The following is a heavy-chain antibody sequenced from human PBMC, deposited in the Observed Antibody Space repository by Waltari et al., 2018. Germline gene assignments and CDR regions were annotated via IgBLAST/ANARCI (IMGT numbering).Heavy chain of an antibody. CDR3: AKITYYDILTGYYNGAFDI. Sequence: QVQLQESGPGLVKPSETLSLTCTVSGGSISSYYWSWIRQPPGKGLEWIGYIYYSGSTNYNPSLKSRVTISVDTSKNQFSLKLSSVTAADTAVYYCAKITYYDILTGYYNGAFDIWGQGTMVTVSS. D-gene: IGHD3-9*01. CDR2: IYYSGST. CDR1: GGSISSYY. J-gene: IGHJ3*02. V-gene: IGHV4-59*01.